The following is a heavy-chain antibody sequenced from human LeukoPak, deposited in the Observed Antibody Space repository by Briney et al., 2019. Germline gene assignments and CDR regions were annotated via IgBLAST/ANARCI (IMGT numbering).Heavy chain of an antibody. CDR3: AKYSSWGGNYYYYYTDV. CDR2: ISGSGGST. V-gene: IGHV3-23*01. CDR1: GFTFSSYA. D-gene: IGHD6-13*01. Sequence: GGSLRLSCAASGFTFSSYAMSWVRQAPGKGLEWVSAISGSGGSTYYADSVKGRFTISRDNSKNTLYLQMNSLRAEDTAVYYCAKYSSWGGNYYYYYTDVWGKGTTVTVSS. J-gene: IGHJ6*03.